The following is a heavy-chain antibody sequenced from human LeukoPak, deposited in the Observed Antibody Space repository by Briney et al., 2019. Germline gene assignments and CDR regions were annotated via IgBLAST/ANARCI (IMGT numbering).Heavy chain of an antibody. CDR3: ALLTGGYYDSSGYYRVFDY. D-gene: IGHD3-22*01. CDR2: ISGDGGST. CDR1: GFTFDGYA. V-gene: IGHV3-43*02. Sequence: GGSLRLSCAASGFTFDGYAMHWVRQAPGKGLEWVSLISGDGGSTYYADSVKGRFTISRDNSKNSLYLQMNSLRTEDTALYYCALLTGGYYDSSGYYRVFDYWGQGTLVTVSS. J-gene: IGHJ4*02.